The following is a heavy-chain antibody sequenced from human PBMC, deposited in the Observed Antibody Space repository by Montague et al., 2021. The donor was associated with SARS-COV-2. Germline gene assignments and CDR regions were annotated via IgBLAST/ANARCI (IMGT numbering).Heavy chain of an antibody. V-gene: IGHV4-39*07. CDR2: IYYSGST. CDR3: ARVGRQQLVRLSGMDV. CDR1: GGSISSSSYY. J-gene: IGHJ6*02. D-gene: IGHD6-13*01. Sequence: SETLSLTCTVSGGSISSSSYYWGWIRQPPGKGLEWIGSIYYSGSTYYNQFSLKLSSVTAADTAVYYCARVGRQQLVRLSGMDVWGQGTTVTVSS.